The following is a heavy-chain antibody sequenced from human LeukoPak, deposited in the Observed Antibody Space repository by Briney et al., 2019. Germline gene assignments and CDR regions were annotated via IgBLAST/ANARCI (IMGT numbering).Heavy chain of an antibody. V-gene: IGHV1-18*01. D-gene: IGHD3-22*01. CDR2: ISAYNGNT. CDR3: ARSLGYYDSSGYYLNYYYYYYMAV. CDR1: GYTFTSYG. Sequence: ASVKVSCKASGYTFTSYGISWVRQAPGQGLEWMGWISAYNGNTNYAQKLQGRVTITTDTSTSTAYMELRSMRSDDTAVYYCARSLGYYDSSGYYLNYYYYYYMAVWGKGTTVTVSS. J-gene: IGHJ6*03.